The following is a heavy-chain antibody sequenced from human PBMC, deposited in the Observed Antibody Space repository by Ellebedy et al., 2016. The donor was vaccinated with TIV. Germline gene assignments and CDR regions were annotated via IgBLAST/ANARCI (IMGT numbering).Heavy chain of an antibody. J-gene: IGHJ4*02. CDR1: GFTFSSYA. CDR3: GCHAVPCFDY. D-gene: IGHD6-19*01. V-gene: IGHV3-23*01. Sequence: PGGSLRLSCAASGFTFSSYAMSWVRQAPGKGLEWVSAISGSGGRTDYADSVKGRFTISRDNSRNTLYLQMNSLYYCAKDRRCSGCHAVPCFDYWGQGILVAVSS. CDR2: ISGSGGRT.